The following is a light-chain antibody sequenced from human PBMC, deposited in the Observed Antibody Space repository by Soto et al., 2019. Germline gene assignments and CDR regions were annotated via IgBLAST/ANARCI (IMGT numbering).Light chain of an antibody. CDR1: QSVDSKY. J-gene: IGKJ1*01. Sequence: EIVLTQSPVTLSLSPGERATLSCRASQSVDSKYLAWYQQKPGQAPRLLIYGASSRATGIPDRFSGSGSGTDFTLTISRLEPEDFAVYYCQQYGSSSETFGQGTKVDIK. CDR3: QQYGSSSET. V-gene: IGKV3-20*01. CDR2: GAS.